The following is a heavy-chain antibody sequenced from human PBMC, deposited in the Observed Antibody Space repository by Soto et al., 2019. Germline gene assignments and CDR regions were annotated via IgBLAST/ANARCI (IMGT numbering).Heavy chain of an antibody. Sequence: EEKLVESGGGLVKRGESLRLSCAASLLNFNIAWLSWVRQAPGKGLEWVGRIKNNADGGTTDNAAPVKDRCTISRDDSKSTLYLQMKSLKTEDTAMYYCTSMNDRDAFDIWGQGTMVTVSS. V-gene: IGHV3-15*01. CDR3: TSMNDRDAFDI. D-gene: IGHD1-1*01. CDR1: LLNFNIAW. J-gene: IGHJ3*02. CDR2: IKNNADGGTT.